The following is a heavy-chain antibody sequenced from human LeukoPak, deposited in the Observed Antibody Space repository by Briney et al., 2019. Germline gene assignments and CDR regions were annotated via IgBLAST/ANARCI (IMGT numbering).Heavy chain of an antibody. J-gene: IGHJ4*02. Sequence: SETLSLTCAVYGGSFSGYYWSWIRQPAGKGLEWIGRMSTSGGTDYNASFKSRVTLSLDTSMNQFSLKLNSVTAADTAVYYCASRALRAAAFDYWGQGTLVTVSS. V-gene: IGHV4-59*10. CDR3: ASRALRAAAFDY. D-gene: IGHD6-13*01. CDR2: MSTSGGT. CDR1: GGSFSGYY.